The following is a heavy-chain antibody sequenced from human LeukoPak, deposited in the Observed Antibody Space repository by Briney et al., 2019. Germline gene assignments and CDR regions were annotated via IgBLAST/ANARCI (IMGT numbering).Heavy chain of an antibody. CDR1: GFTFSSYS. D-gene: IGHD6-19*01. J-gene: IGHJ4*02. Sequence: PGGSLRLSCAASGFTFSSYSMNWVRQAPGKGLEWVSSISSSSSYIYYADSVKGRFTISRDNAKNSLYLQMNSLRAEDTAVYYCARGILSGWYYGYWGQGTLVTVSS. V-gene: IGHV3-21*01. CDR2: ISSSSSYI. CDR3: ARGILSGWYYGY.